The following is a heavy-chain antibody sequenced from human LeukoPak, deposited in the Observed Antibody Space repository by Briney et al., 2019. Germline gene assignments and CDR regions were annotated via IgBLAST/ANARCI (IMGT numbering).Heavy chain of an antibody. CDR1: GYSTSSGYY. CDR3: ASAHYEATGLGYYFKF. CDR2: VYHTGTT. Sequence: SETLSLTCNVSGYSTSSGYYWGWIRQSPGKGLEWIGAVYHTGTTYYSPSLKSRLAISLDTSTNRFSLKLTSVTATDTAVYYCASAHYEATGLGYYFKFWGQGTLVSVSS. V-gene: IGHV4-38-2*02. J-gene: IGHJ4*02. D-gene: IGHD2-8*02.